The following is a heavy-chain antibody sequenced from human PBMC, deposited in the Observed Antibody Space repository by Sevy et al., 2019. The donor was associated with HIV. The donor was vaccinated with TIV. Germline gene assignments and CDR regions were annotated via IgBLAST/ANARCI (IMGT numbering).Heavy chain of an antibody. J-gene: IGHJ5*02. CDR2: ISSSGSTI. CDR3: ARDRGNLGYCSDGSCYGGGWFDP. CDR1: GFTFSDYY. Sequence: WGSLRLSCAASGFTFSDYYMSWIRQAPGKGLEWVSYISSSGSTIYYADSVKGRFTISRDNAKNSLYLQMNSLRAEDTAGYYCARDRGNLGYCSDGSCYGGGWFDPWGQRTLVTVSS. D-gene: IGHD2-15*01. V-gene: IGHV3-11*01.